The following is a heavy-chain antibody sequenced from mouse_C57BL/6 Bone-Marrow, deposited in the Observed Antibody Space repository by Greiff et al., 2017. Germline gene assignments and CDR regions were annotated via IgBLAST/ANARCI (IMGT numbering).Heavy chain of an antibody. CDR2: ISYSGST. J-gene: IGHJ3*01. CDR1: GYSITSDY. CDR3: ARAKGEYDEGFAD. V-gene: IGHV3-8*01. D-gene: IGHD2-4*01. Sequence: EVKLVESGPGLAKPSQTLSLTCSVTGYSITSDYWNWIRTFPGNKLEYMGYISYSGSTYYIPSLKSRISIPRDTSKNPYYLQLNSVTTEDTATYYCARAKGEYDEGFADWGQGTLVTGSA.